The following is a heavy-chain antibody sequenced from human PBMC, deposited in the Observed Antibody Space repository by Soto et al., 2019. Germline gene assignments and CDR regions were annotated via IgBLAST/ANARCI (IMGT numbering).Heavy chain of an antibody. J-gene: IGHJ4*02. CDR1: GYTFTNYW. Sequence: GESLKISCKGSGYTFTNYWIGWVRQMPGRGLEWMGIIYPGDSDTRYSPSFEGQVTISADKSSSTAYLQWSSLKDSDTAIYYCARRGSSSPSYNFDFWGQGTPVTVSS. D-gene: IGHD6-13*01. V-gene: IGHV5-51*01. CDR2: IYPGDSDT. CDR3: ARRGSSSPSYNFDF.